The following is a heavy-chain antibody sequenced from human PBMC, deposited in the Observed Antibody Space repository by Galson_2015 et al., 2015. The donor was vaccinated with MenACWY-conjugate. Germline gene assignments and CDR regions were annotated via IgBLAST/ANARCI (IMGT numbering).Heavy chain of an antibody. J-gene: IGHJ4*02. D-gene: IGHD4-23*01. CDR3: ARTGNSEADY. CDR1: GYWFATYW. V-gene: IGHV5-51*01. CDR2: IYPGDSHT. Sequence: QSGAEVKKTGESLKISCRVSGYWFATYWIGWVRQMPGKGLEWMGTIYPGDSHTSYSPPFQGPVTKSADKSLSAAYLQWSSLKASDTAMYYCARTGNSEADYWGQGTLVTVSS.